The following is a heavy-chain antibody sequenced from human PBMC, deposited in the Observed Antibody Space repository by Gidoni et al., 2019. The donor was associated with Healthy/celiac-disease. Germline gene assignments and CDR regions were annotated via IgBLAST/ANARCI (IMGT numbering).Heavy chain of an antibody. D-gene: IGHD1-26*01. CDR1: GGSFSGYY. Sequence: QVQLQQWGAGLLKPSETLSLTCAVYGGSFSGYYWSWIRQPPGKGLEWIGEINHSGSTNYNPSLKSRVTISVDTSKNQFSLKLSSVTAADTAVYYCARASKSGSYYHWYFDLWGRGTLVTVSS. J-gene: IGHJ2*01. V-gene: IGHV4-34*01. CDR3: ARASKSGSYYHWYFDL. CDR2: INHSGST.